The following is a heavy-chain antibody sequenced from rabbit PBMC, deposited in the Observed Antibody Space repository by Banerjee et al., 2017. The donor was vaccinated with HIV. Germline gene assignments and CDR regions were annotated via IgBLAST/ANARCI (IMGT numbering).Heavy chain of an antibody. D-gene: IGHD4-1*01. CDR3: ARDGSGWGANFNL. J-gene: IGHJ4*01. CDR2: INTSSGNT. V-gene: IGHV1S45*01. Sequence: QEQLKESGGGLVQPGGTLTLTCTASGFSFSNKYVMCWVRQAPGKGLEWIACINTSSGNTVYASWAKGRFTISKTSSTTVTLQMTSLTAADTATYFCARDGSGWGANFNLWGQGTLVTVS. CDR1: GFSFSNKYV.